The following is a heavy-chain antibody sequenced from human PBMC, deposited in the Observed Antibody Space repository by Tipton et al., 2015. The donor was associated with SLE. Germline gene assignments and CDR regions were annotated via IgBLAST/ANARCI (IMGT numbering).Heavy chain of an antibody. Sequence: TLSLTCTVSGYSISRGYYWGWIRQPPGRGLEWLGSVYPGGTAYYNPPLKSRVTVSVDTAKNQFSLKLTSVTAADTAVYYCARDPLRDYGGQTAPESWGQGTPVTVSS. CDR3: ARDPLRDYGGQTAPES. J-gene: IGHJ5*02. CDR1: GYSISRGYY. D-gene: IGHD4-23*01. CDR2: VYPGGTA. V-gene: IGHV4-38-2*02.